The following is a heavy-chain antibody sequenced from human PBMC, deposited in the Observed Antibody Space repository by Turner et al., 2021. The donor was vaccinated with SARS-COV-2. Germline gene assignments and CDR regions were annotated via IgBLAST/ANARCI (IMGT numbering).Heavy chain of an antibody. J-gene: IGHJ4*02. CDR3: ARGEVGYCSGGRCYSGSY. V-gene: IGHV1-69*01. CDR1: VSPFISYG. D-gene: IGHD2-15*01. CDR2: IIPIFGTA. Sequence: VHLVQAGAEVKTPVSSVKVSCKASVSPFISYGISWVPQAPGQGLEGKGGIIPIFGTANYAQKFQGRVTITADESTSTAYMELSSLRSEDTAVYYGARGEVGYCSGGRCYSGSYWGQGTLVTVSS.